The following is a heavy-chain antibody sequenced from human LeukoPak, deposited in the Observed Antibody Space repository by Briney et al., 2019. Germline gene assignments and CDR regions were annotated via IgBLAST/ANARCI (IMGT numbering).Heavy chain of an antibody. Sequence: ASVKVSCKASGYTFTSYAMHWVRQAPGQRLEWMGWINAGNGNTKYSQKFQGRVTITRDTSAGTAYMELSSLRSEDTAVYYCARDYYGSGSSYLSYYFDYWGQGTLVTVSS. V-gene: IGHV1-3*01. CDR2: INAGNGNT. J-gene: IGHJ4*02. CDR3: ARDYYGSGSSYLSYYFDY. CDR1: GYTFTSYA. D-gene: IGHD3-10*01.